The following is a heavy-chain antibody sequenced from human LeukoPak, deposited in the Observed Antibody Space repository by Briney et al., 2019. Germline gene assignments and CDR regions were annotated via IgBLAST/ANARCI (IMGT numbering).Heavy chain of an antibody. CDR2: ISSSSSYI. Sequence: PGGSLRLSCAASGFTFSSYSMNWVRQAPGKGLEWVSSISSSSSYIYYADSVKGRFTISRDNAENSLYLQMNSLRAEDTAVYYCARDPYSGSYGANYYYMDVWGKGTTVTISS. J-gene: IGHJ6*03. D-gene: IGHD1-26*01. V-gene: IGHV3-21*01. CDR1: GFTFSSYS. CDR3: ARDPYSGSYGANYYYMDV.